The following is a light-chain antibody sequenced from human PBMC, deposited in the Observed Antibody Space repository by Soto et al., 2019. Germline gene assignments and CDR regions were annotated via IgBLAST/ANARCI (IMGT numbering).Light chain of an antibody. CDR2: GAS. V-gene: IGKV3-20*01. CDR1: QSVSSSY. Sequence: EIVLTQSPGTLSLSPGERATLSCRASQSVSSSYLAWYQQKPGQAPRLLIYGASSRATGIPDRFSGSGSGTDLILIISRLEPEDVAVYYCQQYGSSPGTFGQGTKVEIK. J-gene: IGKJ1*01. CDR3: QQYGSSPGT.